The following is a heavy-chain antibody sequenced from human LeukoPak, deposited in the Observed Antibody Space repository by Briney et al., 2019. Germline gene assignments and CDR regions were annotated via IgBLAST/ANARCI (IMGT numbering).Heavy chain of an antibody. CDR1: GFTFGAYA. Sequence: PGGSLRLSCAAPGFTFGAYAMHWVRQAPGKGLEWVAFLSYDGRIKGYADSVKGRFTVSRDNSKNTLYLQMNNLRVEDTAVYYCARDISERYSVDYWGQGTLVTVSS. CDR3: ARDISERYSVDY. CDR2: LSYDGRIK. D-gene: IGHD1-26*01. V-gene: IGHV3-30-3*01. J-gene: IGHJ4*02.